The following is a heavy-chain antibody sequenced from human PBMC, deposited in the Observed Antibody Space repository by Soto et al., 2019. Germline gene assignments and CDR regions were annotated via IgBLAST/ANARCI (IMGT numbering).Heavy chain of an antibody. CDR3: AREGGYGSGSYYLGSWFDP. CDR1: GGSVSSGSYY. V-gene: IGHV4-61*01. J-gene: IGHJ5*02. CDR2: IYYSGST. Sequence: ASETLSLTCTVSGGSVSSGSYYWSWIRQPPGKGLEWIGYIYYSGSTNYNPSLKSRVTISVDTSKNQFSLKLSSVTAADTAVYYCAREGGYGSGSYYLGSWFDPWGQGTLVTVSS. D-gene: IGHD3-10*01.